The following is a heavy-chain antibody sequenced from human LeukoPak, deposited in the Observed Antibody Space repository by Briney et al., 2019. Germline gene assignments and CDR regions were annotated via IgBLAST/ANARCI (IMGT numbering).Heavy chain of an antibody. Sequence: GASVKVSCKASGYTFASYGISWVRQAPGQGLEWMGWISACNGNTNYAQKLQGRVTMTTDTSTSTAYMELRSLRSDDTAVYYCARVFGRHTKYCSSTSCYSRSYYYYMDVWGKGTTVTVSS. J-gene: IGHJ6*03. V-gene: IGHV1-18*01. CDR3: ARVFGRHTKYCSSTSCYSRSYYYYMDV. CDR2: ISACNGNT. CDR1: GYTFASYG. D-gene: IGHD2-2*02.